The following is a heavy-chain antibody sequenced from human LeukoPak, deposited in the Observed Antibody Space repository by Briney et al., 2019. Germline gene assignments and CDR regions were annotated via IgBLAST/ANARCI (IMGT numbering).Heavy chain of an antibody. CDR1: GFTFSSYE. J-gene: IGHJ6*03. D-gene: IGHD4-23*01. CDR2: ISSSGSTI. CDR3: ARSDDGGSGFYMDV. V-gene: IGHV3-48*03. Sequence: GGSPRLSCAASGFTFSSYEMNWVRQAPGKGLEWVSYISSSGSTIYYADSVKGRFTISRDNAKNSLYLQMNSLRAEDTAVYYCARSDDGGSGFYMDVWGKGTTVTISS.